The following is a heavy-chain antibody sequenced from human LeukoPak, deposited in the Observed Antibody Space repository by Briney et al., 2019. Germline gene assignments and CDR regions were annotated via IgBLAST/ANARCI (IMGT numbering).Heavy chain of an antibody. CDR3: ARIRRPHWYLDL. CDR1: GDSISSTDYY. J-gene: IGHJ2*01. D-gene: IGHD3-3*01. V-gene: IGHV4-30-4*08. Sequence: PSETLSLTCTVSGDSISSTDYYWTWFRQPPGKGLEFVGFIYYSGSTKYNPSLKSRVTISAATSMTQFSLRLSYATAADTAVYYCARIRRPHWYLDLWGRGTLVTVSS. CDR2: IYYSGST.